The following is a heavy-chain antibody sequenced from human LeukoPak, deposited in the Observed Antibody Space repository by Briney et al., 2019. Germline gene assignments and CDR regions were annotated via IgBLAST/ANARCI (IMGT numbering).Heavy chain of an antibody. CDR3: ASHTYYYDSSGYPTRGPFDY. V-gene: IGHV3-11*01. CDR1: GFTFSDYY. J-gene: IGHJ4*02. CDR2: ISSSGSTI. D-gene: IGHD3-22*01. Sequence: GGSLRLSCAASGFTFSDYYMSWIRQAPGKGLEWVSYISSSGSTIYYADPVKGRFTISRDNAKNSLYLQMNSLRAEDTAVYYCASHTYYYDSSGYPTRGPFDYWGQGTLVTVSS.